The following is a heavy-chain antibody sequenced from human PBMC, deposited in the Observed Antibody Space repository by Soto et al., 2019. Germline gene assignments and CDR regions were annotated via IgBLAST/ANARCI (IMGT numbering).Heavy chain of an antibody. CDR2: IYPGDSDT. D-gene: IGHD3-22*01. J-gene: IGHJ3*02. V-gene: IGHV5-51*01. CDR3: ARQCYYDSSGIPSWAFDI. CDR1: GYSFTSYW. Sequence: EVQLVQSGAEVKKPGESLKISCKGSGYSFTSYWIGWVRQMPGKGLEWMGIIYPGDSDTRYSPSFQGQVTISADKSISTAYLQWSSLKASDTAMYYCARQCYYDSSGIPSWAFDIWGQGTMVTVSS.